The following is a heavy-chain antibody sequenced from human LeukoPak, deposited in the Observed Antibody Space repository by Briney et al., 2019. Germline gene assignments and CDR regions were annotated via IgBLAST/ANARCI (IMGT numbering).Heavy chain of an antibody. Sequence: SETLSLTCTVSGGSISSYYWSWIRQPAGKGLEWIGRIYTSGSTNYNPSLKSRVTMSVDTSKNQFSLKLSSVTAADTAVYYCARVFVPAAPYYYYYMDVWGKGTTVTVSS. CDR2: IYTSGST. D-gene: IGHD2-2*01. J-gene: IGHJ6*03. CDR1: GGSISSYY. V-gene: IGHV4-4*07. CDR3: ARVFVPAAPYYYYYMDV.